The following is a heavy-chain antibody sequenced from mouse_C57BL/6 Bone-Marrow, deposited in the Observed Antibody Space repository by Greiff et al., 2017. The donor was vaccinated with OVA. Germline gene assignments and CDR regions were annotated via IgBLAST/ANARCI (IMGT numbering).Heavy chain of an antibody. Sequence: VQLQQSGAELVRPGASVKLSCKASGYTFTDYYINWVKQRPGQGLEWIARIYPGSGNTYYNEKFKGKATLTAEKSSSTAYMQLSSLTSEDSAVYVWARDYGMGFAYWGQGTLVTVSA. J-gene: IGHJ3*01. D-gene: IGHD1-1*01. CDR2: IYPGSGNT. CDR1: GYTFTDYY. V-gene: IGHV1-76*01. CDR3: ARDYGMGFAY.